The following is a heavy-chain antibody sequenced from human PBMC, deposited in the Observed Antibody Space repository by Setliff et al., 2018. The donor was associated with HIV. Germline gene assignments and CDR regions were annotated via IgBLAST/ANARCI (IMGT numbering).Heavy chain of an antibody. Sequence: GGSLRLSCVASGFTFSNYAMNWVRQAPGKGLEWVSTINSDSDSTYYADSVKGRFTISRDNSKNTLYLRMNSLRAEDTAIYYCARDRASSGYYARFDHWGQGTLVTVSS. V-gene: IGHV3-23*01. CDR2: INSDSDST. J-gene: IGHJ4*02. CDR3: ARDRASSGYYARFDH. CDR1: GFTFSNYA. D-gene: IGHD3-22*01.